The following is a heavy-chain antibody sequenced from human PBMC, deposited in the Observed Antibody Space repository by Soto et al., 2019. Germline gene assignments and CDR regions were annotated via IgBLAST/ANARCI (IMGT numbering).Heavy chain of an antibody. Sequence: VQLVESGGGVVQPGRSLRLSCAASGFTFSDYAMHWVRQAPGKGLEWVAVVSHDGINTHYADSVKGRFTISRDSSKNTVSLEMTSLRAEDTAVYYYAKGGRQWLVISDFNYWGQGALVTVSS. CDR1: GFTFSDYA. CDR2: VSHDGINT. CDR3: AKGGRQWLVISDFNY. V-gene: IGHV3-30*18. J-gene: IGHJ4*02. D-gene: IGHD6-19*01.